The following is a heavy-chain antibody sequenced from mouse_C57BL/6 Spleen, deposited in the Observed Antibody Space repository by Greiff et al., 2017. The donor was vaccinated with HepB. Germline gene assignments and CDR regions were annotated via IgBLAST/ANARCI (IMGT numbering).Heavy chain of an antibody. Sequence: VQLQQSGPELVKPGASVKISCKASGYTFTDYYMNWVKQSHGKSLEWIGDINPNNGGTSYNQKFKGKATLTVDKSSSTAYMELRSLTSEDSAVYYCARRRIYYGYDGYAMDYWGQGTSVTVSS. CDR3: ARRRIYYGYDGYAMDY. CDR2: INPNNGGT. V-gene: IGHV1-26*01. J-gene: IGHJ4*01. D-gene: IGHD2-2*01. CDR1: GYTFTDYY.